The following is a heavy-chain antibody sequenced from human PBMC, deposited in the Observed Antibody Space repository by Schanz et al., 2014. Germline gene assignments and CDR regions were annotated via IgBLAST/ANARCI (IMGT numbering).Heavy chain of an antibody. J-gene: IGHJ4*02. CDR1: GFTFSDHY. V-gene: IGHV3-33*08. Sequence: VQLLDSGGGLVQPGGSLRLSCAASGFTFSDHYMDWVRQAPGKGLEWVAVIWNNGVTKYYADSVRGRFTISRDRFQNSLYLRMSSLRAEDTAVYYCARPRFDYGEVDYWGQGTLVTVSS. CDR3: ARPRFDYGEVDY. CDR2: IWNNGVTK. D-gene: IGHD4-17*01.